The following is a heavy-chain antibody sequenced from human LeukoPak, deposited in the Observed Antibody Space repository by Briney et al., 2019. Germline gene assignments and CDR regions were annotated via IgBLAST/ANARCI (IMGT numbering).Heavy chain of an antibody. V-gene: IGHV4-4*07. Sequence: SETLSLTCTVSGASISSYYWSWIRQPAGKGLEWIGRIYTSGRTNYNPSLKSRVTISVDTSKNQFSLKLRSVTAADTAMYYCANFLTYYDDDSGHSYRDYWGQGTLVTVSS. CDR2: IYTSGRT. D-gene: IGHD3-22*01. CDR3: ANFLTYYDDDSGHSYRDY. CDR1: GASISSYY. J-gene: IGHJ4*02.